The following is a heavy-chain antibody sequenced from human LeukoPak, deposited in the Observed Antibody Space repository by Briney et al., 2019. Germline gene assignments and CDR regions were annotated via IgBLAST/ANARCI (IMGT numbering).Heavy chain of an antibody. D-gene: IGHD3-16*02. CDR2: ISGSGGST. CDR1: GFTFSSYA. Sequence: GGSLRLSCAASGFTFSSYAMSWVRQAPGKGLEWVSAISGSGGSTYYADSVKGRFTISRDNPKNTLYLQMNSLRAEDTAVYYCAKSPYYDYVWGSYRRRFDYWGQGTLVTVSS. CDR3: AKSPYYDYVWGSYRRRFDY. J-gene: IGHJ4*02. V-gene: IGHV3-23*01.